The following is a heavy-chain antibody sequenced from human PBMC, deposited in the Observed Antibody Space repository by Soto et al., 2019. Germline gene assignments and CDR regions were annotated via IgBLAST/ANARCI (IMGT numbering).Heavy chain of an antibody. D-gene: IGHD6-19*01. J-gene: IGHJ4*02. CDR3: AKLYSSGWYPGYYFDY. Sequence: GGSLRLSCAASGFTFSSYAMSWVRQAPGKGLEWVSAISGSGGSTYYADSVKGRFTISRDNSKNTLYLQMNSLRAEDTAVYYCAKLYSSGWYPGYYFDYWGQGTLVTVSS. CDR1: GFTFSSYA. V-gene: IGHV3-23*01. CDR2: ISGSGGST.